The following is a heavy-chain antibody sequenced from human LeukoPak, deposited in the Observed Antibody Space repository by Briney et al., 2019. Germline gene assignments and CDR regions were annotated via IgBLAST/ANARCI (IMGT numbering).Heavy chain of an antibody. CDR3: ARQGPRRAYDYYN. CDR2: IYYIGST. D-gene: IGHD3-10*01. V-gene: IGHV4-59*05. CDR1: GGSITSYY. J-gene: IGHJ4*02. Sequence: PSETLSLTCTVSGGSITSYYWSWIRQPPGKGLEWIGSIYYIGSTYYNPSFKSRVTISVDTSKNQFSLKLSSVTAADTAVYYCARQGPRRAYDYYNWGQGTLVTVSS.